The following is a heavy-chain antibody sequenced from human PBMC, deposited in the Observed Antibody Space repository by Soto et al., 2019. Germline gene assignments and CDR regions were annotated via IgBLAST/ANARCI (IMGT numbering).Heavy chain of an antibody. CDR1: GFTLNNYW. V-gene: IGHV3-74*01. J-gene: IGHJ4*02. D-gene: IGHD3-22*01. CDR3: ARGGSSGLAY. Sequence: EVQLVESGGGLVQPGGSLRLSCAASGFTLNNYWMHWVRQAPEKGLVWVSHINSDESITNYANSVKGRFTISRDIAKNSLFLQLSSLRAEDTAIYYCARGGSSGLAYWGQGTLVTVSS. CDR2: INSDESIT.